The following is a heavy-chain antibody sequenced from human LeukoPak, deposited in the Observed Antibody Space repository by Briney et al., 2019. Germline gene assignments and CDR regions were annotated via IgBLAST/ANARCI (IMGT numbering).Heavy chain of an antibody. Sequence: GESLKISCKGSGYRFSSYWIGWVRQMPGKGLEWMGIIYPGDSDTRYSPSFQGQVTISADKSISTAYLQWSSLKASDTAMYYCARSGYCSGGSCYSYDYWGQGTLVTVSS. D-gene: IGHD2-15*01. CDR1: GYRFSSYW. V-gene: IGHV5-51*01. CDR2: IYPGDSDT. CDR3: ARSGYCSGGSCYSYDY. J-gene: IGHJ4*02.